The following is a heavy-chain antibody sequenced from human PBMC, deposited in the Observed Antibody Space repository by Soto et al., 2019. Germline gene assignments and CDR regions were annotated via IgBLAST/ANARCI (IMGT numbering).Heavy chain of an antibody. D-gene: IGHD2-2*02. V-gene: IGHV4-59*01. J-gene: IGHJ6*02. CDR1: GGSISSYY. CDR3: ASWGPVVQAAIAPHYYYGMDV. CDR2: IYYSGST. Sequence: ETLSLTCTVSGGSISSYYWSWIRQPPGKGLEWIGYIYYSGSTNYNPSLKNRVTISVDTSKNQFSLKLSSVTAADTAVYYWASWGPVVQAAIAPHYYYGMDVWGQGTTVTVSS.